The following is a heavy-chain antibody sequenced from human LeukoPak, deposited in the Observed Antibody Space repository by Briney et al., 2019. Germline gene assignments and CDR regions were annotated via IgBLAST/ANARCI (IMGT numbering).Heavy chain of an antibody. V-gene: IGHV4-59*01. Sequence: SETLSLTCTVSGGSISSYYWSWIRQLPGPGLEWIGYIYYSGSTNYNPSLKSRVTISVDTSKNQFSLKLSSVTAADTAVYYCARDKGFWFDPWGQGTLATVSS. CDR2: IYYSGST. J-gene: IGHJ5*02. CDR1: GGSISSYY. CDR3: ARDKGFWFDP.